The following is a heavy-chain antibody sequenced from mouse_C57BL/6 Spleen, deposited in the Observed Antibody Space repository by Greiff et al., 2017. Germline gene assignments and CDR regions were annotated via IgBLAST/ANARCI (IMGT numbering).Heavy chain of an antibody. CDR2: IDPSDSYT. V-gene: IGHV1-50*01. D-gene: IGHD3-2*02. J-gene: IGHJ2*01. Sequence: QVQLQQPGAELVKPGASVKLSCKASGFTFTSYWMQWVKQRPGQGLEWIGEIDPSDSYTNYNQKFKGKATLTADTSSSTAYMQLSSLTSEDSAVYCCASPDSSGYDFDYWGQGTTLTVSS. CDR1: GFTFTSYW. CDR3: ASPDSSGYDFDY.